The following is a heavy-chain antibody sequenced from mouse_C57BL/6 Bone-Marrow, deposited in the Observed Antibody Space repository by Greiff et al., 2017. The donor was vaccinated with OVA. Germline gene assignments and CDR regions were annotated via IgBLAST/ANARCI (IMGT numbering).Heavy chain of an antibody. D-gene: IGHD1-1*01. V-gene: IGHV15-2*01. J-gene: IGHJ1*03. Sequence: QVQLQQSGSELRSPGSSVKLSCKDFDSEVFPIAYMRWVRQKPGHGFEWIGGILPSIGRTIYGEKFEDKATLDADTLSNTAYLELNSLTSEDSAIYYCARTSYGSSFYWYFDVWGTGTTVTVSS. CDR3: ARTSYGSSFYWYFDV. CDR2: ILPSIGRT. CDR1: DSEVFPIAY.